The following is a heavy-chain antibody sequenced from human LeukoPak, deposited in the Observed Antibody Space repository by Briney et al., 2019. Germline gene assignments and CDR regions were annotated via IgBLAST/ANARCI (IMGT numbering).Heavy chain of an antibody. CDR2: ISPSSSYI. V-gene: IGHV3-21*01. Sequence: PGGSLRLSCAASGFSFSSYAINWVRQAPGKGLEWVSSISPSSSYIHYADSAKGRFTISRDNAKNSLYLQMNSLRAEDTAVYHCARVVTYYSDSSGYALDYWGQGALVTVSS. CDR1: GFSFSSYA. J-gene: IGHJ4*02. CDR3: ARVVTYYSDSSGYALDY. D-gene: IGHD3-22*01.